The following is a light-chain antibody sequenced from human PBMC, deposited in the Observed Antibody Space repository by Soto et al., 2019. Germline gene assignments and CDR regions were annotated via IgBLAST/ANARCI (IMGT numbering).Light chain of an antibody. CDR3: QSYDSSLSVV. CDR1: SSNIGAGYD. Sequence: SVLTQPPSVSGAPGQRVTISCTGSSSNIGAGYDVHWYQQLPGTAPKLLIYGNSNRPSGVPDRFSGSNSGTSASLAITGLQAEDEADYYCQSYDSSLSVVFGGGTKLTVL. J-gene: IGLJ2*01. CDR2: GNS. V-gene: IGLV1-40*01.